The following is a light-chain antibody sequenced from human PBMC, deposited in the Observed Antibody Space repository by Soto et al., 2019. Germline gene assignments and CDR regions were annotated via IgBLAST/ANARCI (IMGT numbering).Light chain of an antibody. CDR2: FGS. V-gene: IGKV2-28*01. J-gene: IGKJ5*01. Sequence: EIVITQSPLTLPFTPLDPPSISCEASQSLLYNNAYNYLDWYVQKPGQSPQLLIYFGSNRAPGVPDRFTGSGSGTDFTLKINRVEAEDVGTYYCMQALQSLTFGQGTRLEN. CDR3: MQALQSLT. CDR1: QSLLYNNAYNY.